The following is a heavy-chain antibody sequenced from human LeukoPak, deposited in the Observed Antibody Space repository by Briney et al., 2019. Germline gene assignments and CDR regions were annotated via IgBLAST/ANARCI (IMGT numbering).Heavy chain of an antibody. CDR1: GITFGNNW. Sequence: GGSLRLSCAASGITFGNNWMHWVRQGPGKGLVWISRINSDGGGAIYADSVKGRFIVSRDNAKNTLYLQMNSLRAEDTTVYYCARDAPQNWFDTWGQGTLVTVSS. V-gene: IGHV3-74*01. CDR3: ARDAPQNWFDT. J-gene: IGHJ5*02. CDR2: INSDGGGA.